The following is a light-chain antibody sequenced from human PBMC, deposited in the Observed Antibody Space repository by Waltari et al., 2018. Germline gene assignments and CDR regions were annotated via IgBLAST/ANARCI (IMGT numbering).Light chain of an antibody. Sequence: QSVLTQPPSASATPGQRVTISCSGRTSNIGSNTVHWYHHLPGPAPKLLIYNNKQRPSGVPARFSGSKSGTSAFLAISGLQSEDEADYYCASWDDRLNGYVLGTGTKVTAL. CDR2: NNK. CDR1: TSNIGSNT. J-gene: IGLJ1*01. V-gene: IGLV1-44*01. CDR3: ASWDDRLNGYV.